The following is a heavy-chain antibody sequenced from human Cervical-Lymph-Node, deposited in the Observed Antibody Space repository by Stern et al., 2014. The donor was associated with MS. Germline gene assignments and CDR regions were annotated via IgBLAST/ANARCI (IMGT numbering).Heavy chain of an antibody. CDR2: IKSKTDGGTI. Sequence: EVQLVESGGGLVKPGGSLRLSCAASGFTFRHAWMSWVRHAPGKGLEWVGRIKSKTDGGTIDYAAPVKGRFTISRDDSKNTLFLQMNSLRTEDTAVYYCTRLNYYDSSGSSYYYYGLDVWGQGTTVTISS. J-gene: IGHJ6*02. D-gene: IGHD3-22*01. CDR1: GFTFRHAW. V-gene: IGHV3-15*01. CDR3: TRLNYYDSSGSSYYYYGLDV.